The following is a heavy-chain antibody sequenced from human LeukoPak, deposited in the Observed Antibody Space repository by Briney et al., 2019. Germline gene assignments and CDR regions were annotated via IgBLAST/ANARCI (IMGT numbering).Heavy chain of an antibody. CDR1: GYSISSGYY. J-gene: IGHJ5*02. V-gene: IGHV4-38-2*01. D-gene: IGHD2-2*02. CDR2: NYHSGST. Sequence: SETLSLTCAVSGYSISSGYYWGWIRQPPGEGLEWIESNYHSGSTYYNPSLKSRVTISVHTSKNQFSLKLSSVTAADAAVYYCARQTPDIVVVPAAIRSGWFDPWGQGTLVTVSS. CDR3: ARQTPDIVVVPAAIRSGWFDP.